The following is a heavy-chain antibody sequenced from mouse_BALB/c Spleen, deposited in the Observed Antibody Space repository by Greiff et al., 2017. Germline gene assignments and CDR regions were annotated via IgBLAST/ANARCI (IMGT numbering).Heavy chain of an antibody. V-gene: IGHV4-1*02. CDR3: AREGMKGYAMDY. Sequence: EVQLVESGGGLVQPGGSLKLSCAASGFDFSRYWMSWVRQAPGKGLEWIGEINPDSSTINYTPSLKDKFIISRDNAKNTLYLQMSKVRSEDTALYYCAREGMKGYAMDYWGQGTSVTVSS. CDR2: INPDSSTI. J-gene: IGHJ4*01. CDR1: GFDFSRYW.